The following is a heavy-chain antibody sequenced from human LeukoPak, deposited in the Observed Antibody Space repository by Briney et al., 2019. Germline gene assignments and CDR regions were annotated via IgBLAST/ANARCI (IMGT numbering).Heavy chain of an antibody. Sequence: GGSLRLSCAASGFTFSSYGMHWVRQAPGKGLGWVAVIWYDGSNKYYADSVKGRFTISRDNSKNTLYLQMNSLRAEDTAVYYCARQFDGSHPNAFDIWGQGTMVTVSS. J-gene: IGHJ3*02. CDR1: GFTFSSYG. CDR2: IWYDGSNK. D-gene: IGHD1-26*01. CDR3: ARQFDGSHPNAFDI. V-gene: IGHV3-33*01.